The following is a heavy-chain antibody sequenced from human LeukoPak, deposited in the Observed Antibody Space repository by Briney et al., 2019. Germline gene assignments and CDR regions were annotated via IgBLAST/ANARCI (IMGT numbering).Heavy chain of an antibody. V-gene: IGHV1-8*01. Sequence: VASVKVSCKASGYTFTNYDINWVRQATGQGLEWMGWMGSNSGDTGYAQKFQGRVTITADESTSTAYMELSSLRSEDTAVYYCARGRRDYGDYSFDYWGQGTLVTVSS. J-gene: IGHJ4*02. CDR1: GYTFTNYD. CDR2: MGSNSGDT. CDR3: ARGRRDYGDYSFDY. D-gene: IGHD4-17*01.